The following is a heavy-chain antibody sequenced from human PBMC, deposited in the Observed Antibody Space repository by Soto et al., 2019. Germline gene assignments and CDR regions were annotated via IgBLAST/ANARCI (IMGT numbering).Heavy chain of an antibody. CDR2: ISSSSSTI. CDR3: ARDNSPPGPRYYYFWSGYFYYYGMDV. J-gene: IGHJ6*02. Sequence: EVQLVESGGGLVQPGGSLRLSCAASGFTFSSYSMNWVRQAPGKGLEWVSYISSSSSTIYYADSVKGRFTISRDNAKNSPYLQMNSLRDEDTAVYYCARDNSPPGPRYYYFWSGYFYYYGMDVWGQGTTVTVSS. V-gene: IGHV3-48*02. D-gene: IGHD3-3*01. CDR1: GFTFSSYS.